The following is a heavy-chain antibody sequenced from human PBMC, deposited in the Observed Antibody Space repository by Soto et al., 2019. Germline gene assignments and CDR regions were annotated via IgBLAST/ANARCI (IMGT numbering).Heavy chain of an antibody. D-gene: IGHD6-19*01. Sequence: QVQLVESGGGVVQPGRSLRLSCAASGFNFSSYVMHWVRQAPGKGLEWVAVIWYDGGNKYYADSVKGRFTIYRDNSKNTLYLQMNSLRAEATAVYYCARDGQWLPRDGLRSSYYFDYWGQGTLVTVSS. V-gene: IGHV3-33*01. CDR1: GFNFSSYV. CDR2: IWYDGGNK. CDR3: ARDGQWLPRDGLRSSYYFDY. J-gene: IGHJ4*02.